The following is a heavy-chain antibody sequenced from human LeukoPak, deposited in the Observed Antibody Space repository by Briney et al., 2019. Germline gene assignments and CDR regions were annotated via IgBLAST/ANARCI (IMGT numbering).Heavy chain of an antibody. CDR2: IYHSGST. V-gene: IGHV4-38-2*02. CDR3: ARAHYDFWSGYHNWFDP. D-gene: IGHD3-3*01. CDR1: GYSISSGYY. Sequence: SETLSLTCTVSGYSISSGYYWGWIRQPPGKGLEWIGSIYHSGSTYYNPSLKSRVTISVDTSKNQFSLKLSSVTAADTAVYYCARAHYDFWSGYHNWFDPWGQGTLVTVSS. J-gene: IGHJ5*02.